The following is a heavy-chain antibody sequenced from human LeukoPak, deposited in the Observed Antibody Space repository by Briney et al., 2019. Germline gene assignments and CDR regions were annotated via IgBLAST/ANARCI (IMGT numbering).Heavy chain of an antibody. V-gene: IGHV3-21*01. CDR3: ARHVGRGAFDI. Sequence: GGSLRLSCAASGLTFSSYAMSWVRQAPGKGLEWVSSIGNGGGFIYYADSVKGRFTISRDNAKNSLFLQMNSLRAEDTAVFYCARHVGRGAFDIWGQGTMVTVSS. J-gene: IGHJ3*02. CDR1: GLTFSSYA. D-gene: IGHD1-26*01. CDR2: IGNGGGFI.